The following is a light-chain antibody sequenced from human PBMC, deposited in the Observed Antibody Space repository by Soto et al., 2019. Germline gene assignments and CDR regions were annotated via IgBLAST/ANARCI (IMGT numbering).Light chain of an antibody. Sequence: KLSLVALSVTPRERATLSCRASQSVSSNLAWYQRKPGQAPRLLIYGASRRATGIPDRFSGSGSGTDFTLTISRLEPEDFAVYYCQQDGSSPWTFGQGTKV. CDR2: GAS. CDR3: QQDGSSPWT. V-gene: IGKV3-20*01. J-gene: IGKJ1*01. CDR1: QSVSSN.